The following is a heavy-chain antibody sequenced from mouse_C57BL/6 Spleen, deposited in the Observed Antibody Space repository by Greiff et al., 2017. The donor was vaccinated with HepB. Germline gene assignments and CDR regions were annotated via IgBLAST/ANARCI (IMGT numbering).Heavy chain of an antibody. D-gene: IGHD1-1*01. CDR1: GFTFSSYG. Sequence: EVMLVESGGDLVKPGGSLKLSCAASGFTFSSYGMSWVRQTPDKRLEWVATISSGGSYTYYPDSVKGRFTISRDNAKNTLYLQMSSLKSEDTAMYYCARLYGSSYGFAYWGQGTLVTVSA. J-gene: IGHJ3*01. CDR2: ISSGGSYT. V-gene: IGHV5-6*01. CDR3: ARLYGSSYGFAY.